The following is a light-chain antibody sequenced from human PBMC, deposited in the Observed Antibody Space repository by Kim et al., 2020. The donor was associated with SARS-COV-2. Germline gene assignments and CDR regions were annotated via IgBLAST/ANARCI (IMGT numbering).Light chain of an antibody. Sequence: GGRATLSCRCRQCISNDLAWYQQKPGQAPRLLIYGVSTRATDIPARFSGSGSGTDFPLTISSLQSEDFAVYYCQQYNNWPPNTFGQGTKLEI. CDR3: QQYNNWPPNT. J-gene: IGKJ2*01. CDR2: GVS. V-gene: IGKV3-15*01. CDR1: QCISND.